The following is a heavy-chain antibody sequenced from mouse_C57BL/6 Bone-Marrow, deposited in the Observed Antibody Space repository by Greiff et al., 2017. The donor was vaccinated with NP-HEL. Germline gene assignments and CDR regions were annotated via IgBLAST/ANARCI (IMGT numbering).Heavy chain of an antibody. Sequence: VKLQESGAELARPGASVKLSCKASGYTFTSYGISWVKQRTGQGLEWIGEIYPRSGNTYYNEKFKGKATLTADKSSSTAYMELRSLTSEDSAVYFCASRLTGPFAYWGQGTLVTVSA. V-gene: IGHV1-81*01. CDR2: IYPRSGNT. CDR3: ASRLTGPFAY. CDR1: GYTFTSYG. J-gene: IGHJ3*01. D-gene: IGHD4-1*01.